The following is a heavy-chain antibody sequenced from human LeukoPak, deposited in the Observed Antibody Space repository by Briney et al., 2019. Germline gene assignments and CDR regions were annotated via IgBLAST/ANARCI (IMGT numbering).Heavy chain of an antibody. D-gene: IGHD1-1*01. CDR2: IYTSGST. Sequence: SETLSLTCAVYGGSFSGYYWSWIRQPAGKGLEWIGRIYTSGSTNYNPSLKSRVTISVDTSKNQFSLKLSSVTAADTAVYYCARDHNIPYYFDYWGQGTLVTVSS. CDR1: GGSFSGYY. J-gene: IGHJ4*02. V-gene: IGHV4-4*07. CDR3: ARDHNIPYYFDY.